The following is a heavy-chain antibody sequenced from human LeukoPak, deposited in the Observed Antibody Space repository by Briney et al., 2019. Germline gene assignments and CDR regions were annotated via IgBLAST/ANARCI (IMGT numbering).Heavy chain of an antibody. CDR2: IWNDGSTK. CDR1: GFTFSSYA. CDR3: ARTGGYNYIWYFVL. J-gene: IGHJ2*01. D-gene: IGHD5-18*01. Sequence: PGNSLRLSCAASGFTFSSYAMHWVRQAPGKGLEWVAVIWNDGSTKHFANSVKGRFTISRDNSKNTMCLQMNNLRAEDTALYYCARTGGYNYIWYFVLWGRGTLVTVSS. V-gene: IGHV3-33*01.